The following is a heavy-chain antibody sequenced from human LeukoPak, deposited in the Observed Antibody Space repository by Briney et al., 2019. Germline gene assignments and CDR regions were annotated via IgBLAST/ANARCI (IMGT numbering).Heavy chain of an antibody. V-gene: IGHV4-4*09. CDR1: GGSISSYY. CDR3: ARSGWLGYMDV. J-gene: IGHJ6*03. CDR2: IYTSGST. Sequence: SETLSLTCTVSGGSISSYYWSWIRQPPGKGLEWIGYIYTSGSTNYNPSLKSRVTISVDTSKNQFSLKLSSVTAADTAVYYCARSGWLGYMDVWGKGTTVTVP. D-gene: IGHD3-22*01.